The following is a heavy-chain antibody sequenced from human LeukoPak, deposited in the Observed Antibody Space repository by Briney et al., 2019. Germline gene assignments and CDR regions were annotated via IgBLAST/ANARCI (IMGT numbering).Heavy chain of an antibody. D-gene: IGHD6-13*01. J-gene: IGHJ6*03. Sequence: GGSLRLSCAASGFTFSSYAMSWVRQAPGKGLECISGFSGSGGSTYYADSVKGRFTISRDNSKNTLYLQMNSLRAEDTAVYYCAKCWDYEFCYMDVWGKGTTVTISS. CDR3: AKCWDYEFCYMDV. CDR1: GFTFSSYA. V-gene: IGHV3-23*01. CDR2: FSGSGGST.